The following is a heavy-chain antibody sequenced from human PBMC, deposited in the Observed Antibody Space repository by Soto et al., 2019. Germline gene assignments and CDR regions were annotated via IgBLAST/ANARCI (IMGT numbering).Heavy chain of an antibody. CDR1: GGSISSYY. CDR2: IYYSGST. D-gene: IGHD4-17*01. CDR3: ARDPYGDYYFDY. J-gene: IGHJ4*02. Sequence: QVQLQESGPGLVKPSETLSLTCTVSGGSISSYYWSWIRQPPGKGLEWIGYIYYSGSTNYNPSLKSRXXIXVXXSKNPFSLKLSSVTAADTAVYYCARDPYGDYYFDYWGQGTLVTVSS. V-gene: IGHV4-59*01.